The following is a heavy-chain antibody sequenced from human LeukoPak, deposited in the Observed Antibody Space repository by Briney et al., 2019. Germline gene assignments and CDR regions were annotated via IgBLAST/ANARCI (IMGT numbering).Heavy chain of an antibody. CDR3: ARVGYSSVSVDY. CDR2: GSDVGGT. D-gene: IGHD6-25*01. CDR1: GASLNGHY. Sequence: PSETLSLTCAVYGASLNGHYWSWIRQPPGKGLEWIGEGSDVGGTKYNPSLKSRVTISVDKSKNQFSLKLSSVTAADTAVYYCARVGYSSVSVDYWGQGTLVTVSS. V-gene: IGHV4-34*01. J-gene: IGHJ4*02.